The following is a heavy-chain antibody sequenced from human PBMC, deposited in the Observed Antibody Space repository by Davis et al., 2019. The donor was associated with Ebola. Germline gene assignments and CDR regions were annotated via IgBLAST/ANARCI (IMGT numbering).Heavy chain of an antibody. V-gene: IGHV3-30*03. Sequence: GESLKISCAASGFTFSSYGMHWVRQAPGKGLEWVAVISYDGSNKYYADSVKGRFTISRDNSKNTLYLQMNSLRAEDTAVYYCARENYGDYFFDYWGQGTLVTVSS. CDR1: GFTFSSYG. J-gene: IGHJ4*02. D-gene: IGHD4-17*01. CDR3: ARENYGDYFFDY. CDR2: ISYDGSNK.